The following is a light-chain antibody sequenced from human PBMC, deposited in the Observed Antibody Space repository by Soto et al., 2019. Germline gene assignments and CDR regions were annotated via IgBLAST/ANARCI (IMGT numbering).Light chain of an antibody. J-gene: IGLJ1*01. CDR1: SSDVGGYNY. V-gene: IGLV2-14*01. CDR2: DVS. Sequence: QSGLTQPASVSGSPGQSITISCTGTSSDVGGYNYVSWYQQYPGKAPKLMIYDVSNRPSGVSNRFSGSKSGNTASLTISGLQAEDEADYYCTSYTTSSTLVFGTGTKLTVL. CDR3: TSYTTSSTLV.